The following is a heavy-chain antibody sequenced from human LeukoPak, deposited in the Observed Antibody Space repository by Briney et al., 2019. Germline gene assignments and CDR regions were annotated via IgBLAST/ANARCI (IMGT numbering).Heavy chain of an antibody. CDR3: ARESGDRPGLPGR. CDR2: LYSGGNR. V-gene: IGHV3-53*01. J-gene: IGHJ4*02. D-gene: IGHD1-26*01. Sequence: PGGSLRLSCAASGFSFSDYWMSWVRQAPGKGLEWVSTLYSGGNRYYADSVRGRFTISRDDFRNTLFLQMNNLRVEDTAVYYCARESGDRPGLPGRWGQGTLVTVSS. CDR1: GFSFSDYW.